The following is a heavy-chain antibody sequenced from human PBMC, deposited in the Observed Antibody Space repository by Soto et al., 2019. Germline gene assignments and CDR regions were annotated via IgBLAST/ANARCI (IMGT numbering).Heavy chain of an antibody. J-gene: IGHJ4*02. V-gene: IGHV1-18*01. CDR2: ITTDKGKT. CDR1: GYTFTSYG. Sequence: QVQLVQSGPEVKKPGASVKVSCKTSGYTFTSYGITWVRQAPGQGLEWMGWITTDKGKTTYAQKFQGRVTMTTDTSTSTAYMELRSLISDDTAVYYCATRSPAFGYWGQGTLVAVSS. CDR3: ATRSPAFGY.